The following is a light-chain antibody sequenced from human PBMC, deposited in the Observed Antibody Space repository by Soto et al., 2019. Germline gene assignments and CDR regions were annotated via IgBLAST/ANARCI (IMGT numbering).Light chain of an antibody. Sequence: EIVLKQSPATLSLSPGERATLSCRASQSVSSYLAWYQQKPGQAPRLLIYDASNRATGIPARFSGSGSGTDFTLTISILEPEDFAVYYCQQRSNWPTFGQGTRLEIK. V-gene: IGKV3-11*01. CDR1: QSVSSY. J-gene: IGKJ5*01. CDR2: DAS. CDR3: QQRSNWPT.